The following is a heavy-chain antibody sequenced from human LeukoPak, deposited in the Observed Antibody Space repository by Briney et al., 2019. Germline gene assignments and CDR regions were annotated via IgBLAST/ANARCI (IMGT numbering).Heavy chain of an antibody. J-gene: IGHJ4*02. CDR3: AKDYDYWSDVARWALEY. D-gene: IGHD3-3*01. CDR2: IRYDGSNK. Sequence: GGSLRLSCAASGFTFSNYGMHGVRQAPGKGLEWVAVIRYDGSNKYYAESVKGRFIISRDNSKNTLYLQMNSLRAEDTAVYYCAKDYDYWSDVARWALEYWGQGTLVTVSP. CDR1: GFTFSNYG. V-gene: IGHV3-30*02.